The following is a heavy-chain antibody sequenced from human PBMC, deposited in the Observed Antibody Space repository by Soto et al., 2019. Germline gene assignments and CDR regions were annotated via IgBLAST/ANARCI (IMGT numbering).Heavy chain of an antibody. Sequence: QVQLQESGPGLVKPSQTLSLTCTVSGGSISSGGYYWSWIRQHPGKGLEWIGYIYYSGSTYCNPSLKRRVTISVDTSKNPFSLKLSSVTAAATAVYYCARSELTRTYYGMDVWGQGTTVTVSS. D-gene: IGHD1-7*01. CDR3: ARSELTRTYYGMDV. CDR2: IYYSGST. V-gene: IGHV4-31*03. J-gene: IGHJ6*02. CDR1: GGSISSGGYY.